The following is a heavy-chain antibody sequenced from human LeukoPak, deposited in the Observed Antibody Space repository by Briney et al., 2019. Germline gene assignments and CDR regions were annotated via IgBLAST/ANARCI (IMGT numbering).Heavy chain of an antibody. V-gene: IGHV3-23*01. Sequence: PGGSLRLSCAASGFTFSSYAMSWVRQAPGKGLEWVSTISGSGGSTYYADSVKGRFTISRDNSKNTLYLQMNSLRAEDTAGYYCAKDSSSWYYFDYWGQGTLVTVSS. D-gene: IGHD6-13*01. CDR2: ISGSGGST. CDR3: AKDSSSWYYFDY. J-gene: IGHJ4*02. CDR1: GFTFSSYA.